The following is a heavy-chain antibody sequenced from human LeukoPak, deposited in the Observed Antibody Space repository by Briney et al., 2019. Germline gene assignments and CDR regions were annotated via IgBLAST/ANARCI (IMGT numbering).Heavy chain of an antibody. D-gene: IGHD3-3*01. J-gene: IGHJ5*02. CDR2: IRNKPNSYTT. CDR3: ARDAGWRLDP. CDR1: GFTFSSYE. Sequence: PGGSLRLSCAASGFTFSSYEMNWVRQAPGKGLEWVGRIRNKPNSYTTEYAASVRGRFTISRDDSKNSLFLQMDSLKTEDTAMYYCARDAGWRLDPWGQGTLVTVSS. V-gene: IGHV3-72*01.